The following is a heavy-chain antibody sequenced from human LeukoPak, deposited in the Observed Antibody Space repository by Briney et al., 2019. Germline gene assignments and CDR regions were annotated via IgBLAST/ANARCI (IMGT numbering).Heavy chain of an antibody. D-gene: IGHD3-3*01. V-gene: IGHV1-46*01. CDR2: INPSGGST. Sequence: GASVKVSCKASGYTFTSYYMHWVRQAPGQGLEWMGIINPSGGSTSYAQKFQGRVTMTRDTSTSTVYMELSSLRSEDTAVYYCARDFWSGHFASNWFDPWGQGTLVTVSS. CDR3: ARDFWSGHFASNWFDP. CDR1: GYTFTSYY. J-gene: IGHJ5*02.